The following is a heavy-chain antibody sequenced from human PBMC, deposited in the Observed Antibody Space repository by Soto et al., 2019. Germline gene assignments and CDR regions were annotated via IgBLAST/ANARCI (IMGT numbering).Heavy chain of an antibody. V-gene: IGHV4-59*01. CDR2: IYYSGST. CDR1: GGSISSYY. Sequence: QVQLQESGPGLVKPSETLSLTCTVSGGSISSYYWSWIRQPPGKGLEWIGYIYYSGSTNYNPSLKSRVTISVDTSNNQFSLKLSSVTAADTAVYYCARGQGMAAAGKSYFDYWGQGTLVTVSS. J-gene: IGHJ4*02. CDR3: ARGQGMAAAGKSYFDY. D-gene: IGHD6-13*01.